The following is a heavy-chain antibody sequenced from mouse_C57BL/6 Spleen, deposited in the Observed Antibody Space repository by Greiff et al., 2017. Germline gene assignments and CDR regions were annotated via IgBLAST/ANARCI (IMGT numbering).Heavy chain of an antibody. V-gene: IGHV1-82*01. J-gene: IGHJ2*01. CDR2: IYPGDGDT. CDR3: AREGSTVVATTAYYFDY. D-gene: IGHD1-1*01. Sequence: QLKESGPELVKPGASVKISCKASGYAFSSSWMNWVKQRPGKGLEWIGRIYPGDGDTNYNGKFKGKATLTADKSSSTAYMQLSSLTSEDSAVYFCAREGSTVVATTAYYFDYWGQGTTLTVSS. CDR1: GYAFSSSW.